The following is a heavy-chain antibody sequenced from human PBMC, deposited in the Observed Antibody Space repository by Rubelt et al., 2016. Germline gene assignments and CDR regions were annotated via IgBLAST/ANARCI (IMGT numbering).Heavy chain of an antibody. D-gene: IGHD2-8*01. CDR3: ARGRPYDLMVGDPNFDY. J-gene: IGHJ4*02. CDR2: ISSSSSYI. V-gene: IGHV3-21*01. Sequence: EVQLVESGGGLVKPGGSLRLSCAASGFTFSSYSMNWVRQAPGKGLEWVSSISSSSSYIYYADPVKRRLTISRDKAKNSLYLQMNSLRAEDTAVYYCARGRPYDLMVGDPNFDYWGQGTLVTVSS. CDR1: GFTFSSYS.